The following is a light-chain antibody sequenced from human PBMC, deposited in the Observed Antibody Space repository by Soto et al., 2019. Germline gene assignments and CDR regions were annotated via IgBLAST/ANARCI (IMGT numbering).Light chain of an antibody. CDR3: RQRGGCSPP. Sequence: EIRLKQSPATLSSSPGDRATISCRASQSVSSYLAWYQQKPGHAPRLLIYDASNRAPGLPARVPGRGFGTDVTPPIISRQQEDFVVYYCRQRGGCSPPFGQGTKVAIK. J-gene: IGKJ1*01. CDR1: QSVSSY. V-gene: IGKV3-11*01. CDR2: DAS.